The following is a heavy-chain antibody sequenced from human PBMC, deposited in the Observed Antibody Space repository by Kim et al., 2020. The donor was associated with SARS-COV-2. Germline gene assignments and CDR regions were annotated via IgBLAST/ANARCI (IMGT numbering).Heavy chain of an antibody. D-gene: IGHD6-19*01. J-gene: IGHJ6*02. CDR2: INPNSGGT. CDR3: ASHEPPGRYSSRLAVAGTYGEGYYYYYGMDV. V-gene: IGHV1-2*02. CDR1: GYTFTGYY. Sequence: ASVKVSCKASGYTFTGYYMHWVRQAPGQGLEWMGWINPNSGGTNYAQKFQGRVTMTRDTSISTAYMELSRLRSDDTAVYYCASHEPPGRYSSRLAVAGTYGEGYYYYYGMDVWGQGTTVTVSS.